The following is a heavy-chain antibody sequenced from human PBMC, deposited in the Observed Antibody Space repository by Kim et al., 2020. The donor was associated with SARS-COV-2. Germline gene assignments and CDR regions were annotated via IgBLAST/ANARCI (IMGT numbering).Heavy chain of an antibody. J-gene: IGHJ6*02. CDR1: GFTFGDYA. V-gene: IGHV3-9*01. CDR3: AKDSRTYYYYGMDV. Sequence: GGSLRLSCAASGFTFGDYAMHLVRQAPGKGLEWVSGISWNSGSIGYADSVKGRFTISRDNAKNSLYLQMNSLRAEDTALYYCAKDSRTYYYYGMDVWGQGTTVTVSS. CDR2: ISWNSGSI.